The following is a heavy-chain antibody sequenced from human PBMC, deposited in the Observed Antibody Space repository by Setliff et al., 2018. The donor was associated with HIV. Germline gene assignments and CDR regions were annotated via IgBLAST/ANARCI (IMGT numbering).Heavy chain of an antibody. J-gene: IGHJ1*01. CDR1: GYTSTTYS. V-gene: IGHV1-3*01. CDR2: INVGNGDT. D-gene: IGHD3-22*01. Sequence: ASVKVSCKASGYTSTTYSLHWVRQAPGQSLEWMGWINVGNGDTKYSPELQGRISITRDTSTNTAYMEMRTLRSDDTAVYFCVRGVTRDISGYYRDEYFQHWGQGTPVTVSS. CDR3: VRGVTRDISGYYRDEYFQH.